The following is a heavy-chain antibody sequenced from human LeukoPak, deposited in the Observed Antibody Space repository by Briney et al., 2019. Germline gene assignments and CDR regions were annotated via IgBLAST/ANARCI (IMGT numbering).Heavy chain of an antibody. J-gene: IGHJ3*02. Sequence: GASVKVSCKASGYTFTSYGISWVRQAPGQGVAWMGWISAYSGNTNYAQKLQGRVTMPTDTSTSTAYMALRSLRSDDTAVYDCATVSGISGSVGPDAFDIWGQGTMVTVSS. CDR3: ATVSGISGSVGPDAFDI. V-gene: IGHV1-18*01. D-gene: IGHD1-26*01. CDR1: GYTFTSYG. CDR2: ISAYSGNT.